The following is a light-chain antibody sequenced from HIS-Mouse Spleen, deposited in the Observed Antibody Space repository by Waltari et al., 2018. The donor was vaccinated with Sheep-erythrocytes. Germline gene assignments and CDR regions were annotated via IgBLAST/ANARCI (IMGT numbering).Light chain of an antibody. CDR1: SSDVGGYNY. CDR3: CSYAGSYNHV. CDR2: EVS. V-gene: IGLV2-11*01. Sequence: QSALTQPRSVSGSPGQSVTISCTGTSSDVGGYNYVSWYQQYPGKAPKLMIYEVSKRPTGVPERFSGSKSGNTASLTISGLQAEDEADYYCCSYAGSYNHVFATGTKVTVL. J-gene: IGLJ1*01.